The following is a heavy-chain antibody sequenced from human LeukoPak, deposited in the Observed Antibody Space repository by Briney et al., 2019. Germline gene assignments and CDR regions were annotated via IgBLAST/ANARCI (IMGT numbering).Heavy chain of an antibody. D-gene: IGHD2-2*02. V-gene: IGHV3-30-3*01. CDR2: ISYDGSNK. J-gene: IGHJ3*02. Sequence: GGSLRLSCTASGFTFSSYAIHWVRQAPGKGLQWVAVISYDGSNKFYADSVEGRFTISRDNAKNSLYLQMNSLRAEDTAVYYCARTFPCSSTSCYTRGRQKWLVFYAFDIWGQGTMVTVSS. CDR3: ARTFPCSSTSCYTRGRQKWLVFYAFDI. CDR1: GFTFSSYA.